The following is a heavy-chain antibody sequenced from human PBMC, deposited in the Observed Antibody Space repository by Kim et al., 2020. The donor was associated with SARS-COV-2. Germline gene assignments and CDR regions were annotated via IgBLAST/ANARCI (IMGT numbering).Heavy chain of an antibody. V-gene: IGHV4-34*01. Sequence: SETLSLTCAVYGGSFSGYYWSWIRQPPGKGLEWIGEINHSGSTNYNPSLKSRVTISVDTSKNQFSLKLSSVTAADTAVYYCASALRDSSSSQNAFDIWGQGTMVTVSS. CDR1: GGSFSGYY. D-gene: IGHD6-6*01. CDR2: INHSGST. J-gene: IGHJ3*02. CDR3: ASALRDSSSSQNAFDI.